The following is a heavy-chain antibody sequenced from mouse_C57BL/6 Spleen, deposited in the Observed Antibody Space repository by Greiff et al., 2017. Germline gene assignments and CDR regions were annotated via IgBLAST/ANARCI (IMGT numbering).Heavy chain of an antibody. V-gene: IGHV1-50*01. CDR1: GYTFTSYW. CDR2: IDPSDSYT. CDR3: ARRGQLRLLGGLGY. Sequence: QVQLQQPGAELVKPGASVKLSCKASGYTFTSYWMQWVKQRPGQGLEWIGEIDPSDSYTNYNQKFKGKATLTVDTSSSTAYMQRSSLTSEDSAVYYCARRGQLRLLGGLGYWGQGTTLTVSS. J-gene: IGHJ2*01. D-gene: IGHD3-2*02.